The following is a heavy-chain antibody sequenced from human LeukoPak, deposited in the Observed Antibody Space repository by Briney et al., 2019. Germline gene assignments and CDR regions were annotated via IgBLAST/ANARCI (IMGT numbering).Heavy chain of an antibody. D-gene: IGHD3-16*01. J-gene: IGHJ4*02. CDR3: ARVVEPLAANTLAY. CDR2: RYSNGNT. CDR1: VFTVYTRH. V-gene: IGHV3-53*01. Sequence: GGSLRLFCAASVFTVYTRHVMWLPRAPGEGLVWGLVRYSNGNTKYADSGQGRFSISRDNSKNILYLEMNSLSPDDTSGYCCARVVEPLAANTLAYWGQGTMATVSS.